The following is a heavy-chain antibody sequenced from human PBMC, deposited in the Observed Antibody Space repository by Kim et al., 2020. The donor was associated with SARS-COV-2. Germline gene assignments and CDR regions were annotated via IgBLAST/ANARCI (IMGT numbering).Heavy chain of an antibody. CDR3: AGKDNILRYYYGLDV. J-gene: IGHJ6*02. V-gene: IGHV3-23*01. Sequence: ADSVKVRVTTSGDNSNNTLYLEMNSLRAEDTAVYYCAGKDNILRYYYGLDVWGQGTTVTVSS.